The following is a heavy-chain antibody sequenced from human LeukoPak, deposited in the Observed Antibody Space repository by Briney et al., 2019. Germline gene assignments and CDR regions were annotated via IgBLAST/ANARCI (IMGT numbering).Heavy chain of an antibody. Sequence: GGSLRLSCAASGFTFSDYGMHWVRRAAGKGLEWVAFIPYDGSSKFYTDSVKGLFTISRDNFKSTLFLQMNSLRAEDTAMYYCAKQLYTSAFHVLDSWGQGNLVTVSS. CDR1: GFTFSDYG. V-gene: IGHV3-30*02. CDR2: IPYDGSSK. J-gene: IGHJ4*02. D-gene: IGHD6-19*01. CDR3: AKQLYTSAFHVLDS.